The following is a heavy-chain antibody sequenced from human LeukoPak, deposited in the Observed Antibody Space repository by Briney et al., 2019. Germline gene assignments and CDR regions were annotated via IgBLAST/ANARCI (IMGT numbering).Heavy chain of an antibody. CDR3: ARVGPGIAAAFGY. CDR1: GYTFTDYY. Sequence: ASVKVSCKASGYTFTDYYIHWVRQAPGQGLEWMGWINPRSGGTNSAQKFQGRVTMTRDTSISTAYMELSRLRSDDTAVYYCARVGPGIAAAFGYWGQGTLVTVSS. V-gene: IGHV1-2*02. CDR2: INPRSGGT. J-gene: IGHJ4*02. D-gene: IGHD6-13*01.